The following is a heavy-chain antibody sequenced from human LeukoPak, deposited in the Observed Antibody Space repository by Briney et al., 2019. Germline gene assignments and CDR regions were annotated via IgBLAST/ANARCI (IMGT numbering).Heavy chain of an antibody. Sequence: PGGSLRLSCAASEFIFSSYSMNWVRQTPGKGLEWVSYISSSSSTIYYADSVKGRFTISRDNAKNSLYLQMNSLRAEDTAIYYCAKEYTGTFSPFPSYFDNWGQGTLVTVSS. V-gene: IGHV3-48*01. CDR1: EFIFSSYS. J-gene: IGHJ4*02. D-gene: IGHD1-26*01. CDR2: ISSSSSTI. CDR3: AKEYTGTFSPFPSYFDN.